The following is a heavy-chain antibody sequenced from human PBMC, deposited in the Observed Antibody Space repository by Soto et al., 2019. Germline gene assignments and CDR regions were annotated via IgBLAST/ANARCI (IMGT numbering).Heavy chain of an antibody. CDR3: ARPFYVDHGIVDY. CDR2: ISGYNGNT. CDR1: GYTFKNYG. J-gene: IGHJ4*02. Sequence: QIQLVQSGAEVKNPGASVKVSCKASGYTFKNYGIIWVRQAPGQGLEWVGWISGYNGNTKYEKKFQGRVTLTTETSTSTAYMELRSLRSDDTAVYYCARPFYVDHGIVDYWGQGTLVTVSS. D-gene: IGHD3-16*01. V-gene: IGHV1-18*01.